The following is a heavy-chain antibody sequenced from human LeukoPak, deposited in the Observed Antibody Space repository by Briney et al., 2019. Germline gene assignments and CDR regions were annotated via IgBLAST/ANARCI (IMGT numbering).Heavy chain of an antibody. J-gene: IGHJ4*02. CDR1: GGSISSYY. Sequence: SETLSLTCTVPGGSISSYYWSWIRQPPGEGLEWIGYIYYSGSTNYNPSLKSRVTISVDTSKNQFSLKLSSVTAADTAVYYCARDGDADSDWGQGTLVTVSS. CDR2: IYYSGST. CDR3: ARDGDADSD. V-gene: IGHV4-59*01. D-gene: IGHD2-21*02.